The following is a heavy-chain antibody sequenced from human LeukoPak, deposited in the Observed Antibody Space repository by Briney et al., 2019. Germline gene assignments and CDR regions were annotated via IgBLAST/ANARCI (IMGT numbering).Heavy chain of an antibody. D-gene: IGHD3-9*01. J-gene: IGHJ4*02. Sequence: GGSLRLSCAASGFTFSNYAMSWVRQAPGKGLEWVSAITGSGGNTSYADSVKGRFATSRNNSKNTVFLQMNSLRAEDRGVYCFLKWGDYGVLTGYYVSDYWGEGTLVSVSS. CDR2: ITGSGGNT. CDR3: LKWGDYGVLTGYYVSDY. V-gene: IGHV3-23*01. CDR1: GFTFSNYA.